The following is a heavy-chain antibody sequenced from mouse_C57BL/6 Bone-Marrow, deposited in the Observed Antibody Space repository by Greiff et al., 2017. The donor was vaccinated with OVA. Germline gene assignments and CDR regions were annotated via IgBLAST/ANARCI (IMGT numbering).Heavy chain of an antibody. CDR3: AINYADYAMDY. V-gene: IGHV1-81*01. CDR1: GYTFTSYG. CDR2: IYPRSGNT. J-gene: IGHJ4*01. D-gene: IGHD1-1*01. Sequence: VQLQQSGAELARPGASVKLSCKASGYTFTSYGISWVKQRTGQGLEWIGEIYPRSGNTYYNEKFKGKATLTVDKSSSTAYMQLSSLTSEDSAVYYCAINYADYAMDYWGQGTSVTVSS.